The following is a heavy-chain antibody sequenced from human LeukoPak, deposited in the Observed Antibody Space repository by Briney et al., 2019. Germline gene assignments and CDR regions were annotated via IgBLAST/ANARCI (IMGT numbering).Heavy chain of an antibody. Sequence: GGSLRLSCAASGFTFSSYAMHWVRQAPGKGLEWVAVISYDGSNKYYADSVKGRFTISRDNSKNTLYLQMNSLRAEDTAVYYCARVYGDHKDNWYFDLWGRGTLVTVSS. D-gene: IGHD4-17*01. CDR3: ARVYGDHKDNWYFDL. V-gene: IGHV3-30*04. J-gene: IGHJ2*01. CDR1: GFTFSSYA. CDR2: ISYDGSNK.